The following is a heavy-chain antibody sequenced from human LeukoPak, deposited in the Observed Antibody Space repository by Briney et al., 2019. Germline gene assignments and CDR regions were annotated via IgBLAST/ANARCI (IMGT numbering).Heavy chain of an antibody. CDR2: IKQDGSEK. CDR3: ARGVSWGSFDY. CDR1: GFTFSSYW. Sequence: AGGSLRLSCAASGFTFSSYWMSWVRQAPGKGLEWVANIKQDGSEKDYVDSVKGRFTISRDNAKNSLYLQMNSLRAEDTAMYYCARGVSWGSFDYWGQGTLVTVSS. V-gene: IGHV3-7*01. D-gene: IGHD6-13*01. J-gene: IGHJ4*02.